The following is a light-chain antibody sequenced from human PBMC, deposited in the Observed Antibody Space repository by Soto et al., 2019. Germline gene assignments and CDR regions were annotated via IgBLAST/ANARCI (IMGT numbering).Light chain of an antibody. J-gene: IGKJ4*01. V-gene: IGKV1-33*01. CDR3: QHNNCLPT. CDR1: QDIINS. CDR2: DAS. Sequence: DIQMTQSPSSLSASVGDRVTITCQASQDIINSLNWYQQKPGKAPKLLICDASNLETGVASRFSGSGSGTVFTFSISSLQPEYIATYYCQHNNCLPTFGGGTKVEIK.